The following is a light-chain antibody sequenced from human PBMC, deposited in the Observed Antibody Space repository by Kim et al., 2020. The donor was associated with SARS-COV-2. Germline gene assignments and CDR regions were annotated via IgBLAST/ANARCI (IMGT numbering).Light chain of an antibody. V-gene: IGLV3-1*01. J-gene: IGLJ2*01. CDR2: KDS. CDR1: KLRDRL. Sequence: VTRKQTASIACPEDKLRDRLTGWYQHTPGQAPVLVIYKDSKRPSGIPERFSGSNSGNTATLTFSGTQAMDEADYYCQAWDSSTAWVFGGGTQLTVL. CDR3: QAWDSSTAWV.